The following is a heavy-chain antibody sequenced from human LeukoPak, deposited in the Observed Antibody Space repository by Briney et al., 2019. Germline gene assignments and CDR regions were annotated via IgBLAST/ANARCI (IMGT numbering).Heavy chain of an antibody. CDR3: ATAPISDADY. Sequence: PGGSLRLSCAASGFTFSSYWMHWVRQAPGKGLVWVSRINSDGSSTSYADSVKGRFTISRDNAKNTLYLQMDSLRAVDTAVYYCATAPISDADYWGQGTLVTVSS. CDR2: INSDGSST. D-gene: IGHD3-3*01. J-gene: IGHJ4*02. V-gene: IGHV3-74*01. CDR1: GFTFSSYW.